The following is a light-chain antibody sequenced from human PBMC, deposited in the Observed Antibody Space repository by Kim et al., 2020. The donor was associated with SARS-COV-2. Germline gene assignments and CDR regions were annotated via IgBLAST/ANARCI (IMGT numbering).Light chain of an antibody. J-gene: IGKJ3*01. CDR1: QSLVYSDENTY. CDR3: MQGTQWPFT. Sequence: PASISSRSSQSLVYSDENTYLDWLHKRPGQYPRRLIYKVSNRDSGVPDRVSGRGSGTDFTLQISRVEAEDVGGYYCMQGTQWPFTFGPGTKVDIK. V-gene: IGKV2-30*01. CDR2: KVS.